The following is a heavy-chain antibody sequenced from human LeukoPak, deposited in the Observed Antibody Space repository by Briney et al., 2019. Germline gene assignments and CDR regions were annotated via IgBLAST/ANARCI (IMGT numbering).Heavy chain of an antibody. CDR1: GFTFSSYS. V-gene: IGHV3-48*04. CDR2: ISSSSSTI. J-gene: IGHJ4*02. CDR3: APAIAAAATGY. D-gene: IGHD6-13*01. Sequence: GGSLRLSCAASGFTFSSYSMNWVRQAPGKGLEWVSYISSSSSTIYYADSVKGRFTISRDNAKNSLYLQMNSLRAEDTAVYYCAPAIAAAATGYWGQGTLVTVSS.